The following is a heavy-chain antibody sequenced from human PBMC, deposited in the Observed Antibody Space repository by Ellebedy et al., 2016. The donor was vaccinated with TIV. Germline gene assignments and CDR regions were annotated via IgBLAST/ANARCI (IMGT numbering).Heavy chain of an antibody. CDR1: GGSFSGYY. CDR2: INHSGST. Sequence: SETLSLXXAVYGGSFSGYYWSWIRQPPGKGLEWIGEINHSGSTNYNPSLKSRVTISVDTSKNQFSLKLSSVTAADTAVYYCARDRGSGYGMDVWGQGTTVTVSS. D-gene: IGHD3-16*01. CDR3: ARDRGSGYGMDV. V-gene: IGHV4-34*01. J-gene: IGHJ6*02.